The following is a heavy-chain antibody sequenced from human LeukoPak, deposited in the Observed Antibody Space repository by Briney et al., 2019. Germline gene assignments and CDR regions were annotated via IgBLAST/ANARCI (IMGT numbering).Heavy chain of an antibody. D-gene: IGHD3-16*01. CDR2: IYPGDSDT. V-gene: IGHV5-51*01. CDR3: ARLLRFGGYYYYYMDV. CDR1: GYSFTNYW. J-gene: IGHJ6*03. Sequence: GESLKISCKGSGYSFTNYWIGWVRQVPGKGLEWMGIIYPGDSDTRYSPSFQGQVTISADKSISTAYLQWSSLKASDTAMYYCARLLRFGGYYYYYMDVWGKGTTVTVSS.